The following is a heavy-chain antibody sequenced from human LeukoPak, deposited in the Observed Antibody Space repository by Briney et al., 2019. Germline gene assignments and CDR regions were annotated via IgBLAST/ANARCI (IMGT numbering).Heavy chain of an antibody. CDR1: GGTFSSYA. D-gene: IGHD1-26*01. J-gene: IGHJ6*02. CDR3: ARDGSGSSACYYYGMDV. Sequence: ASVKVSCKASGGTFSSYAISWVRQAPGQGLEWMGGIIPILGIANYAQKFQGRVTITADKSTSTAYMELSSLRSEDTAVYYCARDGSGSSACYYYGMDVWGQGTTVTVSS. V-gene: IGHV1-69*10. CDR2: IIPILGIA.